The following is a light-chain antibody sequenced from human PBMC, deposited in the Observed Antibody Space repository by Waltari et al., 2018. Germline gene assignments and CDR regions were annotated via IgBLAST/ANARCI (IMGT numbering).Light chain of an antibody. Sequence: QSALTQPASVSGSPGQSITISCTGSSSDIGIYNLVSWYQHHPGKVPKLIIYEVSERPSGVSGRFSGSKSGNTASLTLSDLQPEDGADYDCCSYAGDSTYVFGTGTKVTVL. CDR3: CSYAGDSTYV. V-gene: IGLV2-23*02. J-gene: IGLJ1*01. CDR2: EVS. CDR1: SSDIGIYNL.